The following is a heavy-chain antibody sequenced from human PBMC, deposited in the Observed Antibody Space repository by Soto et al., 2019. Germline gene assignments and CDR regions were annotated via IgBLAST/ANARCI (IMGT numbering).Heavy chain of an antibody. CDR1: GFTVSSNY. CDR2: IYSGGST. V-gene: IGHV3-53*01. CDR3: ASSLRYLKGYYYGMDV. D-gene: IGHD3-9*01. Sequence: TGGSLRLSCAASGFTVSSNYMSWVRQAPGKGLEWVSVIYSGGSTYYADSVKGRFTISRDNSKNTLYLQMNSLRAEDTAVYYCASSLRYLKGYYYGMDVWGQGTTVTVSS. J-gene: IGHJ6*02.